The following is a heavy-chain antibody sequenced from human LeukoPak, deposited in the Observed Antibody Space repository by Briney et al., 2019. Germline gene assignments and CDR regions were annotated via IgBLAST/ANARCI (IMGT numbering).Heavy chain of an antibody. J-gene: IGHJ6*02. D-gene: IGHD1-26*01. Sequence: SETLSLTCTVSDGSISTHYWSWIRQPPGKGLEWIGYISTIGSTNYNPSLKSRVTISVDTSKNQFSLKLSSVTAADTAVYYCARAIVGATFYYYGMDVWGQGTTVTVSS. V-gene: IGHV4-59*11. CDR3: ARAIVGATFYYYGMDV. CDR2: ISTIGST. CDR1: DGSISTHY.